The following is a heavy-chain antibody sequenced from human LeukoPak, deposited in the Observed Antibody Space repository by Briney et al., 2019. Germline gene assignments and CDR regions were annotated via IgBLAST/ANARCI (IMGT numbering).Heavy chain of an antibody. V-gene: IGHV3-21*01. CDR3: ARDRYFDY. CDR1: GFTFSSYT. Sequence: GGSLRLSCAASGFTFSSYTMNWVRQAPGKGLEWVSSISSSSNYIYYADSVQGRFTISRDNAKSSLHLQMNSLRAEDTALYYCARDRYFDYWGQGTLVTVSS. J-gene: IGHJ4*02. CDR2: ISSSSNYI.